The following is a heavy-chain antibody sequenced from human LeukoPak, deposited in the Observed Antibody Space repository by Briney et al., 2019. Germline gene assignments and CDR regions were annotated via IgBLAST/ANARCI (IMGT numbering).Heavy chain of an antibody. V-gene: IGHV4-34*01. Sequence: SETLSLTCAVYGGCFSGYYWSWIRQPPGKGLEWIGEINHSGSTNYNPSLKSRVTISVDTSKNQFSLKLSSVTAADTAVYYCARVGNYDILTGYQYYFDYWGQGTLVTVSS. CDR1: GGCFSGYY. CDR2: INHSGST. J-gene: IGHJ4*02. D-gene: IGHD3-9*01. CDR3: ARVGNYDILTGYQYYFDY.